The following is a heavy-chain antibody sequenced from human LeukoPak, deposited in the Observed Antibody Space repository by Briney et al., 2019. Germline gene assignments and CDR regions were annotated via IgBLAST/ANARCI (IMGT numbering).Heavy chain of an antibody. V-gene: IGHV3-23*01. J-gene: IGHJ6*02. CDR3: ARTIAQYSNTWLYYYYGLDV. Sequence: GGSQRLSCVASGFTFGGYAMSWVRQAPGKGLEWVSSISAGSEDSYYADSVKDRFTISRDNSKSTLYLQVNSLRADDTAVYYCARTIAQYSNTWLYYYYGLDVWGQGTTVTVSS. D-gene: IGHD1-7*01. CDR1: GFTFGGYA. CDR2: ISAGSEDS.